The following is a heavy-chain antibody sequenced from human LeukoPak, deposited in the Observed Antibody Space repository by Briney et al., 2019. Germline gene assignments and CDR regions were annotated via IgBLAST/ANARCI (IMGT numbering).Heavy chain of an antibody. J-gene: IGHJ4*02. D-gene: IGHD3-3*01. Sequence: GGSLRLSCTASGFTFNSYSMEWVRQAPGKGLEWVSSINSSSSYISYADSVKGRFTISRDNAKNSLYLQMNSLRAEDMGIYYCAIDYDFWTGNYLSRPGHYWGQGTLVTVSS. CDR3: AIDYDFWTGNYLSRPGHY. CDR2: INSSSSYI. CDR1: GFTFNSYS. V-gene: IGHV3-21*01.